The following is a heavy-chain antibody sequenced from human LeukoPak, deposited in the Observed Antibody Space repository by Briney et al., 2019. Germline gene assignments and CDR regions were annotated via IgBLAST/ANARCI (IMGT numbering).Heavy chain of an antibody. CDR2: IYYSGST. D-gene: IGHD5-12*01. Sequence: SETLSLTCTVSGGSISSYYWNWIRQPPGKGLEWIGYIYYSGSTNYNPSLKSRVTISVDMSKNQFSLQLSSVTAADTAVYYCATYSAAAALGYWGQGSLVTVSS. J-gene: IGHJ4*02. CDR1: GGSISSYY. CDR3: ATYSAAAALGY. V-gene: IGHV4-59*01.